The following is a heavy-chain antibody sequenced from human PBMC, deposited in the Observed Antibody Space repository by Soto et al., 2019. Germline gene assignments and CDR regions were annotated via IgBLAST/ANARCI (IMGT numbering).Heavy chain of an antibody. Sequence: QVQLVQSGAEVKKPGASVKFSCKASGYTFISYAIHWVRQAPGQRLEGMGWINAGTGDTKFSQKFQGRVTITRDTSASTAYMELGSLRSEDTAVYYCARGLRGGIYQLLSIDYWGQGTLVTVSS. CDR1: GYTFISYA. CDR3: ARGLRGGIYQLLSIDY. J-gene: IGHJ4*02. V-gene: IGHV1-3*01. CDR2: INAGTGDT. D-gene: IGHD2-2*01.